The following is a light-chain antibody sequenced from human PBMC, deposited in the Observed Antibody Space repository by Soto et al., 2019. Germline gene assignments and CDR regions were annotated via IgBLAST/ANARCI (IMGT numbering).Light chain of an antibody. CDR2: AAS. CDR1: QSISSY. J-gene: IGKJ5*01. CDR3: QQHNSVPTT. Sequence: IHVTQTKSSLSVSVGDRVTITCRASQSISSYLNWYRQKPGHAPKLMIYAASSLQSGVPSRFSGSGSGTEFTLTISSLQPDDFATYYCQQHNSVPTTFGHGTLWRL. V-gene: IGKV1-39*01.